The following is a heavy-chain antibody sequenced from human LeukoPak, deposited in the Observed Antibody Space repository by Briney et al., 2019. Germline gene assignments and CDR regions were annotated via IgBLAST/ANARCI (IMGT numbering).Heavy chain of an antibody. J-gene: IGHJ1*01. CDR2: IYHSGST. D-gene: IGHD4-17*01. Sequence: SETLSLTCAVSGGSISSGGYSWSWIRQPPGKGLEWIGYIYHSGSTYYNPSLKSRVTISVDRSKNQFSLKLSSVTAADTAVYYCATRHDYGDYVYFQHWGQGTPVTVSS. CDR3: ATRHDYGDYVYFQH. CDR1: GGSISSGGYS. V-gene: IGHV4-30-2*01.